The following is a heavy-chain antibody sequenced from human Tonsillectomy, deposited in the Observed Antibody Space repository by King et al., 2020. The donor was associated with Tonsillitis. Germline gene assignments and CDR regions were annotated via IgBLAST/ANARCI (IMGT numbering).Heavy chain of an antibody. Sequence: VQLVESGGGLIQPGGSLRLSCAASGFTVSSDYMTWVRQAPGKGLEWVSVIYSGAVTSYADSVKGRFTISRDNSKNTLYLQMNSLRAEDTAVYYCARTKRELLSPNDYYYMDV. V-gene: IGHV3-53*01. CDR3: ARTKRELLSPNDYYYMDV. CDR1: GFTVSSDY. J-gene: IGHJ6*03. D-gene: IGHD1-7*01. CDR2: IYSGAVT.